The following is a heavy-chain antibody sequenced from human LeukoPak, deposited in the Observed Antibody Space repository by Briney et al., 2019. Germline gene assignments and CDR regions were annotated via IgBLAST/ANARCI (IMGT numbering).Heavy chain of an antibody. Sequence: PGGSLRLSCAGSGFTFSSYEMHWVRQAPGKGLEWVSYISYSGTSIYYASSVKGRFTLSRDTAKNSLYLQMNSLRAEDTAVYYCARPVAAAAGYFDYWGQGTLVTVSS. CDR2: ISYSGTSI. V-gene: IGHV3-48*03. D-gene: IGHD6-13*01. CDR1: GFTFSSYE. J-gene: IGHJ4*02. CDR3: ARPVAAAAGYFDY.